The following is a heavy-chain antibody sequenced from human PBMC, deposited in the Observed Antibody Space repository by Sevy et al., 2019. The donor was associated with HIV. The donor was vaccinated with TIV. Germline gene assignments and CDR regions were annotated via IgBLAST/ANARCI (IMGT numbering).Heavy chain of an antibody. CDR3: ARHHASYGVTGYYYYYGLDV. Sequence: GESLKISCKGSGFTFTTYWIGWVRQMPGKGLEWIGIIYPDDSDTRYSPSFQGQVTISVDKSISTAYLQGSTLKASDTSMYYCARHHASYGVTGYYYYYGLDVWGQRTTVTVSS. J-gene: IGHJ6*02. D-gene: IGHD4-17*01. V-gene: IGHV5-51*01. CDR1: GFTFTTYW. CDR2: IYPDDSDT.